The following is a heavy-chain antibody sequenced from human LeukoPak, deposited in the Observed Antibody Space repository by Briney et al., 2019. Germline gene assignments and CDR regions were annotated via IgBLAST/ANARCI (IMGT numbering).Heavy chain of an antibody. CDR3: ARLADTVTTTGPYWYFDL. CDR2: INHSGST. CDR1: GGSFSGYY. J-gene: IGHJ2*01. D-gene: IGHD4-17*01. Sequence: SETLSLTCAVYGGSFSGYYWSWIRQPPGKGLEWIGEINHSGSTNYNPSLKSRVTISVDTSKNQFSLKLSSVTAADTAVYYCARLADTVTTTGPYWYFDLWGRGTLVTVSS. V-gene: IGHV4-34*01.